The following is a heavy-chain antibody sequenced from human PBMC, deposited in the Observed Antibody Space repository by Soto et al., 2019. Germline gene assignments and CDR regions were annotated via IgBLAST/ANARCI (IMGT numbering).Heavy chain of an antibody. CDR3: ARGGHVVVVTAALDY. J-gene: IGHJ4*02. CDR2: VNPSGGHT. V-gene: IGHV1-46*01. CDR1: GDTFTDYY. D-gene: IGHD2-21*02. Sequence: QVQLMQSGAEVKKPGASVKVSCKASGDTFTDYYIHWVRQAPGQGLEWMGTVNPSGGHTTYAQHFLGRVTMARDTATSTLHMGVTRLTSDGPGIYFWARGGHVVVVTAALDYWGQGTLVTVSS.